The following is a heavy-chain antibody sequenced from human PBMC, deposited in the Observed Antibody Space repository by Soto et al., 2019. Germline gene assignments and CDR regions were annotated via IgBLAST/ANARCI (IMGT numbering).Heavy chain of an antibody. CDR1: GDTFTEYY. J-gene: IGHJ4*02. V-gene: IGHV1-46*01. CDR2: VNPSGGHT. CDR3: ARGGHVVVVTAALDY. D-gene: IGHD2-21*02. Sequence: QVQLVQSGAEVKKPGASVKVSCKASGDTFTEYYIHWVRQAPGQGLERMGTVNPSGGHTTYAQHFLGRMTMTRDTSTSTLYMELTSLTSEDTAVYYCARGGHVVVVTAALDYWGQGTLVTVSS.